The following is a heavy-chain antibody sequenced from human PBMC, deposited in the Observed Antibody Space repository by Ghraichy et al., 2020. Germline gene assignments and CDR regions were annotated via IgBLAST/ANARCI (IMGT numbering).Heavy chain of an antibody. CDR2: IRYDGSNK. Sequence: GGSLRLSCAASGFTFSSYGMHWVRQAPGKGLEWVAFIRYDGSNKYYADSVKGRFTISRDNSKNTLYLQMNSLRAEDTAVYYCAKDRALTTVVTPANYWGQGTLVTVSS. CDR3: AKDRALTTVVTPANY. D-gene: IGHD4-23*01. CDR1: GFTFSSYG. J-gene: IGHJ4*02. V-gene: IGHV3-30*02.